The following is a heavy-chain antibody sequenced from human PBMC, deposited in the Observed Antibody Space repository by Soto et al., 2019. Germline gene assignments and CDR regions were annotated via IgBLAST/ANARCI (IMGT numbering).Heavy chain of an antibody. CDR1: VYSFSRYW. Sequence: PWVFQKISCKGPVYSFSRYWLTRVRQMSGKGLEWMGRIDRSDSYTSYSPSFQGHVTISADKSISTAYLQWSSLKASDTAMYYCARSESAIVDYYYGMDVWGQGTTVTVSS. J-gene: IGHJ6*02. D-gene: IGHD2-21*02. V-gene: IGHV5-10-1*01. CDR2: IDRSDSYT. CDR3: ARSESAIVDYYYGMDV.